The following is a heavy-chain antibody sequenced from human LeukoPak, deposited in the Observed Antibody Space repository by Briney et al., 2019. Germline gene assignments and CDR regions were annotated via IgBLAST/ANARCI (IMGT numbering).Heavy chain of an antibody. D-gene: IGHD1-14*01. Sequence: GWSLRLSCAASGFTFSNFGVHWVRQAPGKGLEWVAVIWNDGSHKYYDDSVKGRFTISRDNSKSTLYLQMNNVRAEDTAFYYCARDSEECGDSHLDSWGQGTLVTVSS. CDR3: ARDSEECGDSHLDS. CDR1: GFTFSNFG. J-gene: IGHJ4*02. CDR2: IWNDGSHK. V-gene: IGHV3-33*01.